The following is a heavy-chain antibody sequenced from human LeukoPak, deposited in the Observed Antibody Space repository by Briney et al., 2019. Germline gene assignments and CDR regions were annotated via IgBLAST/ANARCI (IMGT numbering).Heavy chain of an antibody. V-gene: IGHV3-15*01. CDR1: EFTFSNAW. J-gene: IGHJ4*02. D-gene: IGHD3-22*01. CDR3: TPYIRSCDSSGYGGY. CDR2: IKSKTDGGTT. Sequence: GGSLRLSCAASEFTFSNAWMSRVRQAPGKGLEWVGRIKSKTDGGTTDYAAPVKGRFTISRDDSKNTLYLQMNSLKTEDTAVYYCTPYIRSCDSSGYGGYWGQGTLVTVSS.